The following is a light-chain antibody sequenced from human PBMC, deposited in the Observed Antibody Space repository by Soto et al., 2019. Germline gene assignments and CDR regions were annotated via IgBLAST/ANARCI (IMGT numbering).Light chain of an antibody. J-gene: IGKJ1*01. CDR2: KAS. V-gene: IGKV1-5*03. CDR3: QQYNSYSRT. Sequence: EIEMAKYPCTLSASVGGRVTIACLASQSISSWLAWYQQKPGKAPKLLIYKASSLESGVPSRFSGRGSGTEFTLTISSLQPDDFATYYCQQYNSYSRTFGQGTKVDIK. CDR1: QSISSW.